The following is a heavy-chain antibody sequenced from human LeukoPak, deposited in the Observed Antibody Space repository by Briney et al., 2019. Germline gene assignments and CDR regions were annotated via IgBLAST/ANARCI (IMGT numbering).Heavy chain of an antibody. J-gene: IGHJ6*02. Sequence: PGGSLRLSCAASGFSFSSYGMHWVRQAPGKGLEWVAVMSYDGNSEHYADSVRGRFTISRDNSKNRLYLQMNSLRDEDTAVYYCAKARLLNSYYYYTMDVWGQGTTVTVSS. CDR3: AKARLLNSYYYYTMDV. CDR2: MSYDGNSE. D-gene: IGHD2-15*01. V-gene: IGHV3-30*13. CDR1: GFSFSSYG.